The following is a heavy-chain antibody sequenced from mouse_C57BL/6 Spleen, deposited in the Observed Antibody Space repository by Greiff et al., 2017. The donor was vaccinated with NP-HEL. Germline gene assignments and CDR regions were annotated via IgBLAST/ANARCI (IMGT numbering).Heavy chain of an antibody. J-gene: IGHJ2*01. CDR2: IYPGDGDT. CDR3: ARDYSNRYFDY. V-gene: IGHV1-82*01. Sequence: LQESGPELVKPGASVKISCKASGYAFSSSWMNWVKQRPGKGLEWIGRIYPGDGDTNYNGKFKGKATLTADKSSSTAYMQLSSLTSEDSAVYFCARDYSNRYFDYWGQGTTLTVSS. CDR1: GYAFSSSW. D-gene: IGHD2-5*01.